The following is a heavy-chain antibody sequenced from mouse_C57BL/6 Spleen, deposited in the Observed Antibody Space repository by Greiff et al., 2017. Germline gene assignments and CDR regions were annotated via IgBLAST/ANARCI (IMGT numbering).Heavy chain of an antibody. J-gene: IGHJ2*01. V-gene: IGHV1-69*01. CDR3: AKIFDY. CDR1: GYTFTSYW. Sequence: VQLQQPGAELVMPGASVKLSCKASGYTFTSYWMHWVKQRPGQGLEWIGEIDPSDSYTNYNQKFKGKSTLTVDKSSSTADMQLSSLTSEDSAVYYWAKIFDYWGQGTTLTVSA. CDR2: IDPSDSYT.